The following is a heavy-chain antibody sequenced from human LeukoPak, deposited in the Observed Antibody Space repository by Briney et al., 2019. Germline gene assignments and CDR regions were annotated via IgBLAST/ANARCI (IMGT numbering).Heavy chain of an antibody. CDR3: ARDKTNWFDP. CDR1: GGSVSSGSYY. CDR2: IYYSGST. Sequence: SETLSLTCTVSGGSVSSGSYYWSWIRQPPGKGLEWIGYIYYSGSTNYNPSLKSRVTISVDTSKNQLSLKLSSVTAADTAVYYCARDKTNWFDPWGQGTLATVSS. J-gene: IGHJ5*02. V-gene: IGHV4-61*01.